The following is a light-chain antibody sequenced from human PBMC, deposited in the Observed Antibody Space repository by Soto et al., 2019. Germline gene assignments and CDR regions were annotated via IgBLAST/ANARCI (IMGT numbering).Light chain of an antibody. CDR1: SSNIGTNT. CDR2: SNN. CDR3: AAWDDSLSVYV. Sequence: QSVLTQPPSASGTPGQRVTISCSGSSSNIGTNTVNWYQQLPGTAPKLLIYSNNQRPSGVPDRFSGSKSGTSASLAISGLRSEDDADYYCAAWDDSLSVYVFGFGTKLTVL. V-gene: IGLV1-44*01. J-gene: IGLJ1*01.